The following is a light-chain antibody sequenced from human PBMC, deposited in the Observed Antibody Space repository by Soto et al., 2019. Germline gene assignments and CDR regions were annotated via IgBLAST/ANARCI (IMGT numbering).Light chain of an antibody. Sequence: ALQLTQSPSSLSASVGDRVTITCRASQGISSAFAWYQQKPGKVPRLLIYDVSSLQSGVPSRFSGSGSGTDFTLTISSLQPEDFATYYCQQFDTYPLTFGQGTRLDVK. CDR2: DVS. V-gene: IGKV1-13*02. J-gene: IGKJ5*01. CDR1: QGISSA. CDR3: QQFDTYPLT.